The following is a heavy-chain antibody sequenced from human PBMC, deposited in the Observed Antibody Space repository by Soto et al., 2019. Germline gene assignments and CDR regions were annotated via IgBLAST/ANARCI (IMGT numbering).Heavy chain of an antibody. Sequence: QITLKESGPTLVKPTQTLTLTCTFSGFSLSTSGVNVGWIRQPPGKALEWLALIYWDDDRLYTPPLKSRLTITKDTPKNQVVLTMTNMDPVDTATYYCGHRPQRGTTLDYWGQGTLVTVSS. V-gene: IGHV2-5*02. D-gene: IGHD7-27*01. CDR2: IYWDDDR. CDR3: GHRPQRGTTLDY. CDR1: GFSLSTSGVN. J-gene: IGHJ4*02.